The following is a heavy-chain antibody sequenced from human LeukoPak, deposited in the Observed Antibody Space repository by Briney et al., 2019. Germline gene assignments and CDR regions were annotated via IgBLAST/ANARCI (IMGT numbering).Heavy chain of an antibody. D-gene: IGHD4-17*01. CDR2: INPNSGGT. V-gene: IGHV1-2*02. J-gene: IGHJ2*01. CDR3: ARPPTVTTAQGGYWYFDL. CDR1: GYTFSDYY. Sequence: ASVKVSCTASGYTFSDYYLHWVRQAPGQGLEWMGWINPNSGGTNYAQKFQGRVTMTRDTSISTAYMELSRLRSDDTAVHYCARPPTVTTAQGGYWYFDLWGRGTLVTVSS.